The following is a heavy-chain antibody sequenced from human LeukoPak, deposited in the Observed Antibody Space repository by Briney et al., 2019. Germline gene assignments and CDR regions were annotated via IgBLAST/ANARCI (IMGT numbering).Heavy chain of an antibody. CDR1: GGSISSSSYY. V-gene: IGHV4-39*07. Sequence: SETLSLTCTVSGGSISSSSYYWGWIRQPPGKGLEWIGSIYYSGSTYYNPSLKSRVTISVDTSKNQFSLKLSSVTAADTAVYYCAREVGYCSSISCYSGPYYMDVWGKGTTVTVSS. D-gene: IGHD2-2*02. CDR2: IYYSGST. J-gene: IGHJ6*03. CDR3: AREVGYCSSISCYSGPYYMDV.